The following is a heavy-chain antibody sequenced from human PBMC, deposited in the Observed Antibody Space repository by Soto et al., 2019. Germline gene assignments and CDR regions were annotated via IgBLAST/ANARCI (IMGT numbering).Heavy chain of an antibody. CDR1: GFTFSNYG. CDR3: ARGGAARPDY. J-gene: IGHJ4*02. Sequence: GGSLRLSCAASGFTFSNYGMNWVRQAPGKGLAWVSYISSNSATRQYADSVKGRFTISRNKAKNSLYLQMNSLRDEDTAVYYCARGGAARPDYWGQGTLVTVSS. CDR2: ISSNSATR. D-gene: IGHD6-6*01. V-gene: IGHV3-48*02.